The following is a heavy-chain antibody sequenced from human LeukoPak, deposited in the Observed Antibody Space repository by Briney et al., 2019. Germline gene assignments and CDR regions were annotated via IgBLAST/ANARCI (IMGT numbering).Heavy chain of an antibody. J-gene: IGHJ6*03. CDR2: INPNSGGT. Sequence: ASVKVSCKASGYTFTSYYMHWVRQAPGQGLEWMGWINPNSGGTNCAQKFQGRVTMTRDTSINTAYMDLSSLRFDDTAVYYCARGATAGRFSLRPTGAYYMDVWGKGTTVTVSS. CDR3: ARGATAGRFSLRPTGAYYMDV. D-gene: IGHD6-13*01. CDR1: GYTFTSYY. V-gene: IGHV1-2*02.